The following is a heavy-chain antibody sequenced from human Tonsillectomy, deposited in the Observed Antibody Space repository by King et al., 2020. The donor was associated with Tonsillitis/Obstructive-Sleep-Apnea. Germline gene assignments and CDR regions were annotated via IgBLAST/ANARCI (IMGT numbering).Heavy chain of an antibody. D-gene: IGHD3-22*01. CDR2: INSDGSST. Sequence: VQLVESGGGLVQPGGSLRLSCAASGFTFSSYWMHWVRQAPGKGLVWVSRINSDGSSTSYADSVKGRFTISRDNAKNTLYLQMNSLRAEDTAVYYCARGDYYDSSGYYYPFDYWGQETLVTVSS. CDR3: ARGDYYDSSGYYYPFDY. V-gene: IGHV3-74*01. CDR1: GFTFSSYW. J-gene: IGHJ4*02.